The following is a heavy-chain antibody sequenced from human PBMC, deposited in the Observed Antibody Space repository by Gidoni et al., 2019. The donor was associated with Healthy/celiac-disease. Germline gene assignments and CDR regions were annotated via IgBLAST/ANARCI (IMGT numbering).Heavy chain of an antibody. CDR1: GGSIRSGGYY. V-gene: IGHV4-31*03. CDR2: IYYSGST. D-gene: IGHD3-22*01. J-gene: IGHJ4*02. CDR3: ARVMGGDSSGGLTFDY. Sequence: VQLQESGPGLVKPSQTLSLTCTVSGGSIRSGGYYWSWIRQHPGKGLEWIGYIYYSGSTYYNPSLKGRFTISVDTSKNQCSLKLSSVTASDTAVYYCARVMGGDSSGGLTFDYWGQGTLVTVSS.